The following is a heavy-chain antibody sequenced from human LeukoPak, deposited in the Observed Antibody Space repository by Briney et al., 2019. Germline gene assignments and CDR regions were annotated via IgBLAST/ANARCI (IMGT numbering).Heavy chain of an antibody. CDR2: IYHSGST. V-gene: IGHV4-30-2*01. Sequence: PSETLSLTCAVSGGSISSGGYSWSWIRQPPGKGLEWIGYIYHSGSTYYNPSLKSRVTISVDTSKNQFSLKLNSVTAADTAMYYCQSRFLEWLLDYWGQGTLVTVSS. J-gene: IGHJ4*02. CDR1: GGSISSGGYS. D-gene: IGHD3-3*01. CDR3: QSRFLEWLLDY.